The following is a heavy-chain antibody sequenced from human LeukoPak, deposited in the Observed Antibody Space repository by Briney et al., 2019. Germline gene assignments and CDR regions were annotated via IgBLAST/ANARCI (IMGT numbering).Heavy chain of an antibody. Sequence: SETLSLTCAVYGGSFSGYYWSWIRQPPGEGLEWIGEINHSGSTNYNPSLKSRVTISVDTSKNQFSLKLSSVTAADTAVYYCARGGGGSYHLYYFDYWGQGTLVTVSS. J-gene: IGHJ4*02. CDR1: GGSFSGYY. CDR2: INHSGST. V-gene: IGHV4-34*01. CDR3: ARGGGGSYHLYYFDY. D-gene: IGHD1-26*01.